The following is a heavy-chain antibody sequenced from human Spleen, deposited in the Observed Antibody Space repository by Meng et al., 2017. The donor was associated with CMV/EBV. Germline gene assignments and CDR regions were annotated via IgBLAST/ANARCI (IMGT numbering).Heavy chain of an antibody. CDR3: ARVIRLWSGFRYYYGMDV. J-gene: IGHJ6*02. D-gene: IGHD3-3*01. CDR1: GDTFNRYS. V-gene: IGHV1-69*02. Sequence: SVKVSCKASGDTFNRYSITWVRQAPGQGLEWMGRIIPILGIADYQQKFQGRVKITADKGTSTAYMELRSLRSDDTAVYYCARVIRLWSGFRYYYGMDVWGQGTTVTVSS. CDR2: IIPILGIA.